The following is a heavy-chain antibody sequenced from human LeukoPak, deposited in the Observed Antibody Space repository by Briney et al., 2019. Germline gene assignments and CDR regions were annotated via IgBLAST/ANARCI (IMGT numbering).Heavy chain of an antibody. V-gene: IGHV3-30-3*01. Sequence: GGSLRLSCAASGFTFSSYAMHWVRQAPGKGLEWVAVISYDGSNKYYADSVKGRFTISRDNSKNTLYLQMNSLRAEDTAVYYCARMVDTAMAGPHYYYYGMDVWGQGTTVTVPS. J-gene: IGHJ6*02. CDR2: ISYDGSNK. CDR3: ARMVDTAMAGPHYYYYGMDV. CDR1: GFTFSSYA. D-gene: IGHD5-18*01.